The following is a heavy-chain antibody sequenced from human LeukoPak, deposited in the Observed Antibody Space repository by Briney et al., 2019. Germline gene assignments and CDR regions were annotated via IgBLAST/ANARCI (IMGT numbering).Heavy chain of an antibody. CDR1: GLSFGNYW. D-gene: IGHD2-21*01. Sequence: GGPLRLSCAVSGLSFGNYWMSWVRQAPGKGLEWVANINQDANERYYVDSVKGRYTISRDNAKNSLYLQLNSLRAEDTAVYYCAARDSFDYWGQGALVTVSS. CDR2: INQDANER. V-gene: IGHV3-7*01. J-gene: IGHJ4*02. CDR3: AARDSFDY.